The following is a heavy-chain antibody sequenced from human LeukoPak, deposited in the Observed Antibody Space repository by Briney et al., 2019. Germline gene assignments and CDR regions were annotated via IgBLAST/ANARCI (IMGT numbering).Heavy chain of an antibody. Sequence: GGSLRLSCAASGFTFSGHAMHWVRQAPGKGLEWVAVISYDGSNKYYADSVKGRFTISRDNSKNTLYLQMNSLRAEDTAVYYCARLGAESTFDYWGQGTLVTVSS. CDR1: GFTFSGHA. CDR2: ISYDGSNK. CDR3: ARLGAESTFDY. J-gene: IGHJ4*02. V-gene: IGHV3-30-3*01.